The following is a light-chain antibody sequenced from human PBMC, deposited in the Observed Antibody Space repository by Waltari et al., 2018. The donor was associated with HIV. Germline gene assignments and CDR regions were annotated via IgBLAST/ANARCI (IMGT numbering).Light chain of an antibody. CDR3: CSYTSSITGRV. CDR1: SSDVGGYKH. Sequence: QSALTQPASVSGSPGQSITISCTGTSSDVGGYKHVSWYQQYPGKAPKPIIYDVTNRPAGVSNRFSGSKSGNTASLTISGLQAEDEADYYCCSYTSSITGRVFGTGTKVTVL. V-gene: IGLV2-14*03. CDR2: DVT. J-gene: IGLJ1*01.